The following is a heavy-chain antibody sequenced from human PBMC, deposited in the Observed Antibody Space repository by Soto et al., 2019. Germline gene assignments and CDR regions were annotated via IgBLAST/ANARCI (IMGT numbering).Heavy chain of an antibody. D-gene: IGHD2-15*01. J-gene: IGHJ4*03. Sequence: QVHLVQSGAEVKTPGASVRVSCKTSGYTFSSFAVSWVRQAPGRGLEWVGWISGDNGNTKYAKRIQDRVTMTTDTLTTAADMELRSLKSEAAAVYYCARAPVVDINRDSFDRWCPGTMVTVAS. CDR1: GYTFSSFA. CDR2: ISGDNGNT. V-gene: IGHV1-18*04. CDR3: ARAPVVDINRDSFDR.